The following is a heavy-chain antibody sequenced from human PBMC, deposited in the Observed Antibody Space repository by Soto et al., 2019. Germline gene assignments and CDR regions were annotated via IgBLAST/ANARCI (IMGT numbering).Heavy chain of an antibody. CDR3: AKALGELSPESYDH. V-gene: IGHV3-30*18. CDR2: VSYDGSNK. Sequence: PGGSLRLSCAASGFTFSTFAMHWVRQAPGKGLEWVAVVSYDGSNKYYVDSVKGRFTIPRDNSKNTLYLQMNSLRAEDTAMYYCAKALGELSPESYDHWGQGTLVTVSS. D-gene: IGHD3-16*02. CDR1: GFTFSTFA. J-gene: IGHJ4*02.